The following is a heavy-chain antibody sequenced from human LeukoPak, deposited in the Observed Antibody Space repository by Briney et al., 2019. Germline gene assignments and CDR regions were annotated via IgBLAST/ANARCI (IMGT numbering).Heavy chain of an antibody. CDR3: ARDGPATDTDLDC. CDR2: IKGDGSEK. D-gene: IGHD6-13*01. V-gene: IGHV3-7*01. CDR1: GFSFSSHW. Sequence: PGGSLRLPCAASGFSFSSHWMNCVRQAPGKGLQWVATIKGDGSEKFYVDSVKGRFTISRDNAKNSLYLQMNILRAEDTAVYYCARDGPATDTDLDCWGQGTLVIVSS. J-gene: IGHJ4*02.